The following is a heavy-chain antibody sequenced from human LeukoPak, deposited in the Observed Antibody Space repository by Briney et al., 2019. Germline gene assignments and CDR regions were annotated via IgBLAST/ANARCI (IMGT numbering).Heavy chain of an antibody. D-gene: IGHD4-17*01. Sequence: EASVKVSCKASGYTFTGYDMHWVRQAPGRGLEWMGWINPNSGGTNYAQKFQGRVTMTRDTSISTAYMELSRLRSDDTAVYYCASDDYGDYGAFDIWGQGTMVTVSS. CDR1: GYTFTGYD. CDR2: INPNSGGT. V-gene: IGHV1-2*02. CDR3: ASDDYGDYGAFDI. J-gene: IGHJ3*02.